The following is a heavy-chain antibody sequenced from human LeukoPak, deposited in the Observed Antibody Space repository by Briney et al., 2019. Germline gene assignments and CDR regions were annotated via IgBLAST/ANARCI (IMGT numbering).Heavy chain of an antibody. CDR2: IKQDGSEK. CDR1: GFTSSSYW. Sequence: QPGGSLRLSCAASGFTSSSYWMSWIRQAPGKGLEWVANIKQDGSEKYYVDSVKGRFTISRDNAKNSLYLQMNSLRAEDTAVYYCARDGDYDYVWGSYRYPPFDYWGQGTLVTVSS. V-gene: IGHV3-7*01. D-gene: IGHD3-16*02. CDR3: ARDGDYDYVWGSYRYPPFDY. J-gene: IGHJ4*02.